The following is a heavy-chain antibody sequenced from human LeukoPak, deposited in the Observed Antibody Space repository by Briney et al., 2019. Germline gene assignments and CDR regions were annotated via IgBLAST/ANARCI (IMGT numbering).Heavy chain of an antibody. Sequence: PSETLSLTCTVSGGSISSYYWSWIRQPPGKGLEWIGHIYYSGSTNYNPSLKSRVTISVDTSKNQFSLKLSSVTAADTAVYYCARGMEGPYYFDYWGQGTLVTVSS. CDR1: GGSISSYY. V-gene: IGHV4-59*01. CDR3: ARGMEGPYYFDY. CDR2: IYYSGST. D-gene: IGHD1-1*01. J-gene: IGHJ4*02.